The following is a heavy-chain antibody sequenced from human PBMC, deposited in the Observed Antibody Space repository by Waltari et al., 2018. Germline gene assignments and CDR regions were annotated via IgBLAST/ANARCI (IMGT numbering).Heavy chain of an antibody. CDR1: GFPFSNFA. CDR3: ARNRGWVSFDY. V-gene: IGHV3-23*01. Sequence: EVQLLESGGGLVQPGGSLRLSCGVSGFPFSNFAMIWVRQAPGKGLEWVSGISSSGRSTYYADSVKGRFTISRDNSKNTLYLQMNSLTAEDTAVYYCARNRGWVSFDYWGQGALVTISS. J-gene: IGHJ4*02. D-gene: IGHD6-19*01. CDR2: ISSSGRST.